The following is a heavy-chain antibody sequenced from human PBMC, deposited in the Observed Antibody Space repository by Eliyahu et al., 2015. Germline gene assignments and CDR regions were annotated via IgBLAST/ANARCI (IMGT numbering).Heavy chain of an antibody. D-gene: IGHD3-3*01. CDR3: ARLTDFWSGYYFDY. V-gene: IGHV4-39*01. CDR1: GGSIXSSSYX. CDR2: TYYSXST. Sequence: QLQLQESGPGLVKPSETLSLTCTVSGGSIXSSSYXWGWIRQPPGKGLEWIGSTYYSXSTYYNPSLKSRVTISVDTSKNQFSLKLSSVTAADTAVYYCARLTDFWSGYYFDYWGQGTLVTVSS. J-gene: IGHJ4*02.